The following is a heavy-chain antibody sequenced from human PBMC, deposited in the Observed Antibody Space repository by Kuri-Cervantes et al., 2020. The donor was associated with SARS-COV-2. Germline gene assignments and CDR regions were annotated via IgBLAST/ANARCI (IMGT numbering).Heavy chain of an antibody. V-gene: IGHV3-7*01. CDR1: GFTFSSYW. D-gene: IGHD2-15*01. J-gene: IGHJ4*02. CDR2: IKQDGSEK. CDR3: AKDQHGIVVVVAAVDY. Sequence: GESLKISCAASGFTFSSYWMSWVRQAPGKGLEWVANIKQDGSEKYYVDSVKGRFTISRDNAKNLLYLQMNSLRAEDTAVYYCAKDQHGIVVVVAAVDYWGQGTLVTVSS.